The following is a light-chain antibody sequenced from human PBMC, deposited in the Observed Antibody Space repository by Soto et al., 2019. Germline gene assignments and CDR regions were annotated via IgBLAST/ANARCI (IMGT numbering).Light chain of an antibody. CDR2: AAS. V-gene: IGKV1-9*01. CDR1: QGIYTY. Sequence: DIQLTQSPSLVSASVDDRVTITCRASQGIYTYLAWYQQKPGKAPKLLIYAASTLQSGVPSRFSGSGSGTEFTLTISSLQPEDFATYYCQQFNSYHFTFGGGTKVEIK. J-gene: IGKJ4*01. CDR3: QQFNSYHFT.